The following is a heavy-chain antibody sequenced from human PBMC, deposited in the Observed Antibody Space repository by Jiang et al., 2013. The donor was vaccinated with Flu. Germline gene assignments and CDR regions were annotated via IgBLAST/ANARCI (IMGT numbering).Heavy chain of an antibody. D-gene: IGHD1-26*01. V-gene: IGHV1-3*04. CDR3: ARAQVGYFDY. J-gene: IGHJ4*02. CDR1: GYTFTNYA. Sequence: SGAEVKKPGASVKVSCKASGYTFTNYAMHWVRQAPGQRLEWMGWINTGNGNTEYSQKFQGRVTITKDPSASTAYMELSSLRSEDTAVYYCARAQVGYFDYWGQGTLVTVSS. CDR2: INTGNGNT.